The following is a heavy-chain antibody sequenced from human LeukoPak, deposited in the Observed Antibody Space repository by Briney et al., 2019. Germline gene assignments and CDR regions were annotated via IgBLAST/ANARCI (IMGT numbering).Heavy chain of an antibody. CDR1: GFIVSSNY. CDR3: AKESGKFDY. CDR2: ISADGGST. Sequence: GGSLRLSCAASGFIVSSNYMSWVRQAPGKGLEWVSLISADGGSTFSADSVKGRFSISRDNSKNSLYLQMNSLRSEDTAMYYCAKESGKFDYWGQGTLVAVSS. V-gene: IGHV3-43*02. J-gene: IGHJ4*02.